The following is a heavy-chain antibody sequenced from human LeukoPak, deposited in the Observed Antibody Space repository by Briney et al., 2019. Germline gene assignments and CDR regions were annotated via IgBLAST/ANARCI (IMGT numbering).Heavy chain of an antibody. CDR3: ARDLYDSSGLDAFDI. D-gene: IGHD3-22*01. J-gene: IGHJ3*02. CDR1: GFIFSRYA. CDR2: ISSNGGST. V-gene: IGHV3-64*01. Sequence: GGSLRLSCVASGFIFSRYARHWVRQAPGKGLEYVSAISSNGGSTYYANSVKGRFTISRDNSKNTLYLQMGSLRAEDMAVYYCARDLYDSSGLDAFDIWGQGTMVTVSS.